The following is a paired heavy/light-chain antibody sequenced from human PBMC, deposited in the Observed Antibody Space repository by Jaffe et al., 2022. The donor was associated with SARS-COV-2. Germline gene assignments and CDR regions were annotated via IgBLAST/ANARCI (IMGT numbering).Light chain of an antibody. CDR3: MQTTQFPYT. J-gene: IGKJ2*01. CDR1: QSLVHSDGNTY. CDR2: KIS. Sequence: DIVMTQTPLSSPVTLGQPASISCRSSQSLVHSDGNTYLSWLQQRPGQPPRLLIYKISNRFSGVPDRFSGSGAGTDFTLKISRVEADDVGVYYCMQTTQFPYTFGQGTKLEIK. V-gene: IGKV2-24*01.
Heavy chain of an antibody. J-gene: IGHJ4*02. CDR2: IWYDGSNK. CDR1: GFTFSDHG. D-gene: IGHD1-26*01. CDR3: ARSRGGVGTTAD. Sequence: QVQLVESGGGVVQPGRSLRLSCAASGFTFSDHGMYWVRQAPGKGLEWVTLIWYDGSNKYYADSVKGRFTVSRDNAKNTLYLQMNSLTAEDTAVYYCARSRGGVGTTADWGQGTLVTVSS. V-gene: IGHV3-33*01.